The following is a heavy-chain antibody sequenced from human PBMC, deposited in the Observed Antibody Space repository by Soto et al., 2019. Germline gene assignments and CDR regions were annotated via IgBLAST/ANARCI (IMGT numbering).Heavy chain of an antibody. CDR2: IKSKTDGGTT. D-gene: IGHD6-6*01. V-gene: IGHV3-15*01. Sequence: GGSLRLSCAASGFTFSNAWMSWVRQAPGKGLEWVGRIKSKTDGGTTDYAAPVKGRFTISRDDSKNTLYLQMNSLKTEDTAVYYCTTKSPSRSLAALDSWGQGTLVTVSS. J-gene: IGHJ4*02. CDR3: TTKSPSRSLAALDS. CDR1: GFTFSNAW.